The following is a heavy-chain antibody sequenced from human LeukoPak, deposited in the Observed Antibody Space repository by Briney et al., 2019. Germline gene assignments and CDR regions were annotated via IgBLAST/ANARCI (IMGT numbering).Heavy chain of an antibody. CDR2: ISGSDGST. CDR3: ARDPMATLDY. V-gene: IGHV3-23*01. D-gene: IGHD4-23*01. J-gene: IGHJ4*02. Sequence: SGGSLRLSCTASGFTFSNYAMSWVRQAPGKGLEWVSTISGSDGSTYYADSVKGRFTISRDNAKNSLYLQMNSLRAEDTAVYYCARDPMATLDYRGQGTLVTVSS. CDR1: GFTFSNYA.